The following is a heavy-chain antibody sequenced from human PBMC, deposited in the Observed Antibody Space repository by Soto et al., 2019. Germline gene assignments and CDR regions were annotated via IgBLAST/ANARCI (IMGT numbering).Heavy chain of an antibody. D-gene: IGHD2-15*01. CDR2: IKQDGSEK. CDR3: ARLGPSSLYVVAYYYMDV. J-gene: IGHJ6*03. V-gene: IGHV3-7*01. Sequence: VQLVESGGGLVQPGGSLRLSCAASGFTFSSYWMSWVRQAPGKGLEWVANIKQDGSEKYYVDSVKGRFTISRDNAKNSLYLQMNSLRAEDTAVYYCARLGPSSLYVVAYYYMDVWGKGTTVTVSS. CDR1: GFTFSSYW.